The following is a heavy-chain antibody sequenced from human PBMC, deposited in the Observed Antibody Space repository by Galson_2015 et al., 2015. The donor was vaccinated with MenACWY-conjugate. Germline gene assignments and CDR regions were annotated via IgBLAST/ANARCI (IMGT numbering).Heavy chain of an antibody. CDR1: GFTFTGYE. D-gene: IGHD5-18*01. J-gene: IGHJ6*03. CDR2: ISKSGSPI. CDR3: ARVGTWIHQYFYYMDV. V-gene: IGHV3-48*03. Sequence: SLRLSCAASGFTFTGYEFNWVRQAPGKGLEWLSYISKSGSPIYYADSVKGRFPISRENMKKSLFLEMNSLRAGDTGVYYCARVGTWIHQYFYYMDVWGKGTTVTVSS.